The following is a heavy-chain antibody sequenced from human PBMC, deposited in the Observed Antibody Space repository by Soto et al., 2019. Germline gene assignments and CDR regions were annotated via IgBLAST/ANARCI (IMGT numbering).Heavy chain of an antibody. Sequence: PGGSLRLFCAASGFSFSNAWMKWVRQAPGKGLEWVGRIKTKSDGGTTDYAAPVKGRFTISRDDSKNTLYLQMNSLKSEDTAVYYCTTLYIATPGADYWGQGTLVTVSS. V-gene: IGHV3-15*07. CDR3: TTLYIATPGADY. CDR1: GFSFSNAW. D-gene: IGHD6-6*01. J-gene: IGHJ4*02. CDR2: IKTKSDGGTT.